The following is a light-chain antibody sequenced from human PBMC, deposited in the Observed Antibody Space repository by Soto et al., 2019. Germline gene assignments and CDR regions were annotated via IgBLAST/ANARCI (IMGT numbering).Light chain of an antibody. CDR1: QSVSSN. CDR2: GAS. J-gene: IGKJ2*01. V-gene: IGKV3-15*01. CDR3: QQYNNWPPYT. Sequence: EIVMTQSPATLSVSRGERATLSCRASQSVSSNLAWYQQKPGQAPRLLFYGASTRATAIPARFSGSGSGTEFTLTISSLQSEDFAVYYCQQYNNWPPYTLGQGTKLEIK.